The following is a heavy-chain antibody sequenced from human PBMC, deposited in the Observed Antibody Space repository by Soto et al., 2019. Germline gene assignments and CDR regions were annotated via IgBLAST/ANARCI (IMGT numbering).Heavy chain of an antibody. CDR2: ITSRGTT. J-gene: IGHJ6*02. D-gene: IGHD3-22*01. CDR3: ATDPDSSAYYDMDV. CDR1: GFTFSDYY. Sequence: QVQLVESGGGLVKPGRSLRLSCAASGFTFSDYYMTWLRQAPGKGLEWVSSITSRGTTYYADSVKGRFSISRDNAKKSLFLQLNSLRAEDTAVYYCATDPDSSAYYDMDVWGQGTTVTVSS. V-gene: IGHV3-11*01.